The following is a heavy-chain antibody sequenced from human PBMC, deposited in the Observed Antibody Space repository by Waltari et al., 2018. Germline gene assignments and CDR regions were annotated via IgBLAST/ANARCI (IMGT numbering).Heavy chain of an antibody. D-gene: IGHD5-12*01. CDR1: GGAIVTLY. V-gene: IGHV4-59*11. CDR3: ARVANSGYDDRGHFDF. CDR2: IFHTGST. J-gene: IGHJ4*02. Sequence: QVQLLESGPGLVKPSETLSLTCTVSGGAIVTLYGSWIRQPPGKGREWISYIFHTGSTNYNPSLKSRVTMSVDTSKNQFSLKLSSVTAADTAVYFCARVANSGYDDRGHFDFWGQGTLVTVSS.